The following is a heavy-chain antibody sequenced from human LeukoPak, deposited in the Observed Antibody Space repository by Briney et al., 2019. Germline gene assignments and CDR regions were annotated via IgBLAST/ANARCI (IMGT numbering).Heavy chain of an antibody. D-gene: IGHD4-23*01. Sequence: GGSLRLSCGASGFTFTTHWIHWVRQAPGKGLVWVSRIKPDGSDTNYADSVMGRFTISRDNSKNTLYLQMNSLRAEDTAVYYCAKLQSDGLRTYYGMDVWGQGTTVTVSS. CDR3: AKLQSDGLRTYYGMDV. V-gene: IGHV3-74*01. CDR1: GFTFTTHW. CDR2: IKPDGSDT. J-gene: IGHJ6*02.